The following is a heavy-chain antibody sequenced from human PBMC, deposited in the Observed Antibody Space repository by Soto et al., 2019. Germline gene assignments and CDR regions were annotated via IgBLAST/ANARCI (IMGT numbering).Heavy chain of an antibody. CDR3: ARSIAPLIDYYGMDV. CDR1: GFTVSSDY. V-gene: IGHV3-53*01. D-gene: IGHD6-6*01. Sequence: GGSVRLSCAASGFTVSSDYMSWVRQAPGKGLEWVSVIYSGGSTYYADSVKGRFTISRDNSKNTLYLQMNSLRAEDTAVYYCARSIAPLIDYYGMDVWGQGTTVTVSS. CDR2: IYSGGST. J-gene: IGHJ6*02.